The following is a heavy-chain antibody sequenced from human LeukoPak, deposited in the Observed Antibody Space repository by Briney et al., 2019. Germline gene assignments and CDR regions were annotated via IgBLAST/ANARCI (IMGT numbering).Heavy chain of an antibody. J-gene: IGHJ4*02. Sequence: GGSLRLSCAASGFTFSSYWMHWVRQAPGKGLAWVSRINSDGSSTSYADSVKGRFTISRDNAKNTLYLQMNSLRAEDTAVYYCARAHYDYGDYFDYWGQGTLVTVSS. CDR2: INSDGSST. CDR3: ARAHYDYGDYFDY. V-gene: IGHV3-74*01. D-gene: IGHD4-17*01. CDR1: GFTFSSYW.